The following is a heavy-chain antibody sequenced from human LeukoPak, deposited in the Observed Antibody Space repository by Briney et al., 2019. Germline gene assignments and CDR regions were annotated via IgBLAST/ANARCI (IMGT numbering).Heavy chain of an antibody. CDR2: IYHSGST. V-gene: IGHV4-38-2*02. J-gene: IGHJ4*02. CDR1: GYSISSGYY. CDR3: VQTTVTGFFDY. D-gene: IGHD4-17*01. Sequence: PSETLSLTCTVSGYSISSGYYWGWIRPPPGKGLEWIGSIYHSGSTYYNPSLKSRVTISVDTSKNQFSLKLSSVTAADTAVYYCVQTTVTGFFDYWGQGTLVTVSS.